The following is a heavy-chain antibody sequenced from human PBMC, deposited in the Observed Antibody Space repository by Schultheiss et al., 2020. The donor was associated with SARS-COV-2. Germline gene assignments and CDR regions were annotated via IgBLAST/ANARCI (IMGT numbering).Heavy chain of an antibody. D-gene: IGHD2-15*01. CDR2: INPNSGGT. V-gene: IGHV1-2*02. Sequence: ASVKVSCKASGYTFTGYSMHWVRQAPGQGLEWMGWINPNSGGTKYAQKFQGRVAMTSDTSISTAYMELSRLRSDDTAVYYCARAGRGTDVLLRGGYYYYYGMDVWGQGTTVTVSS. CDR3: ARAGRGTDVLLRGGYYYYYGMDV. J-gene: IGHJ6*02. CDR1: GYTFTGYS.